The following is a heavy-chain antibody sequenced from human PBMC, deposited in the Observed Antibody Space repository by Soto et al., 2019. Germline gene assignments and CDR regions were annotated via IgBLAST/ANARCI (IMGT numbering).Heavy chain of an antibody. CDR2: IYYSGST. D-gene: IGHD2-15*01. CDR1: GGSISSYY. V-gene: IGHV4-59*01. J-gene: IGHJ4*02. Sequence: XETLCLTCAVAGGSISSYYWSWIRQPPGKGLEWIGYIYYSGSTNYNPSLKSRVTISVDTSKNQFSLKLSSVTAADTAVYYCARVSRDGYSGRVDYWGQGTLVTVSS. CDR3: ARVSRDGYSGRVDY.